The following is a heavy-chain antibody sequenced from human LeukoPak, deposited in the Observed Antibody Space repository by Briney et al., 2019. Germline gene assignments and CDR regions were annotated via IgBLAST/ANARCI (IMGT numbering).Heavy chain of an antibody. J-gene: IGHJ6*04. CDR3: AKDRFGVTMVRAGDYYYGMDV. D-gene: IGHD3-10*01. CDR2: ISYVVINK. V-gene: IGHV3-30*18. CDR1: GFTFSGYG. Sequence: GRSLRLSCAAPGFTFSGYGMHWVRQAPGKGLGWVAVISYVVINKNYEDSVKGRFTTSKDNSKNTRYLKIKSRRARATAVYTVAKDRFGVTMVRAGDYYYGMDVWGKGTTVTVSS.